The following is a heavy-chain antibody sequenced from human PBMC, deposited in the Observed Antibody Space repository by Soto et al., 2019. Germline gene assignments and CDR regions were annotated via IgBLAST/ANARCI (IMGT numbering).Heavy chain of an antibody. CDR3: SKDSSVVAAGSGGWFDP. V-gene: IGHV3-30*18. CDR1: GFSFSTYG. J-gene: IGHJ5*02. D-gene: IGHD6-13*01. CDR2: ISYDGGNK. Sequence: GSLRLSCVASGFSFSTYGMHWVRQAPGKGLEWVATISYDGGNKFYADSAKGRFTISRDNSKNTLYLQMNSLRANDTAVYYCSKDSSVVAAGSGGWFDPWGQGTLVTVSS.